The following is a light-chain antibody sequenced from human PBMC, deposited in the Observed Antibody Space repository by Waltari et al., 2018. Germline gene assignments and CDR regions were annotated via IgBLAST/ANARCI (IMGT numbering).Light chain of an antibody. Sequence: EIVMTQSPPTLSVSPGESATLSCRASQSVSINLAWYQQKPGQAPRLLIYGASTRPTGIPARFSGSGSGTEFTLTISSLQSEDFAVYYCQQYNNWPSWTFGQGTKVEIK. CDR1: QSVSIN. CDR3: QQYNNWPSWT. CDR2: GAS. V-gene: IGKV3-15*01. J-gene: IGKJ1*01.